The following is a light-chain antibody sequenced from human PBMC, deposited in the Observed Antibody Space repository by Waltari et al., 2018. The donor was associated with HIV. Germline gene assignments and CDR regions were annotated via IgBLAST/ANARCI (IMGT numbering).Light chain of an antibody. V-gene: IGLV1-51*01. Sequence: QSVLAQPPSLSAAPGPRVTISCSGSSSTVGRYSVSWYHHPPGTAPKLLIYDNYKRPSGIPDRFSGSKSGTSATLGITGLQTGDEADYYCATWDDSLNVWVFGGGTKLTVL. CDR1: SSTVGRYS. CDR3: ATWDDSLNVWV. CDR2: DNY. J-gene: IGLJ3*02.